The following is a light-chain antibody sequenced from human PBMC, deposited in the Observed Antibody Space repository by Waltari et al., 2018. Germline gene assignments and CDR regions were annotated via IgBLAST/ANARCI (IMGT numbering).Light chain of an antibody. J-gene: IGKJ2*01. Sequence: EIVLTQSPATLSLSPGERATLSCRASRSVGNYLAWYQQNPGQAPRLLIYDASIRATGIPARFSGSGSGTDFTLTTSSLEPEDFAVYFCQQRGNWPSGYTFGQGTKLEIK. CDR3: QQRGNWPSGYT. V-gene: IGKV3-11*01. CDR2: DAS. CDR1: RSVGNY.